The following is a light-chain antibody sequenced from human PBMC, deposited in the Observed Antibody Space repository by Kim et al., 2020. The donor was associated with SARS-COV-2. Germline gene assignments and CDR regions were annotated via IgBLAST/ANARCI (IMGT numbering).Light chain of an antibody. V-gene: IGKV2-30*01. CDR1: QSPLYSDGNTY. Sequence: DVLMTQSPLSLPVTLGQPASISCRSSQSPLYSDGNTYLSWFQKRPGQSPRRLIYKVSNRDTGVPDRFSGSGSGTDFTLKISRVEAEDVGVYYCMQGTYWPYIFGQGTKLEI. J-gene: IGKJ2*01. CDR2: KVS. CDR3: MQGTYWPYI.